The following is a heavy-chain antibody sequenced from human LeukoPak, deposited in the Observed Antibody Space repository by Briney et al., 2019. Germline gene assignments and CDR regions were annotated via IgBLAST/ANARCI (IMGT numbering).Heavy chain of an antibody. J-gene: IGHJ4*02. CDR3: ARRYYYDSSGYYSLAFDY. CDR1: GFTFSSYW. CDR2: INSDGSST. V-gene: IGHV3-74*01. Sequence: GGSLRLSCAASGFTFSSYWMHWVRQAPGKGLVWVSRINSDGSSTSYAGSVKGRFTISRDNAKNTLYLQMNSLRAEDTAVYYCARRYYYDSSGYYSLAFDYWGQGTLVTVSS. D-gene: IGHD3-22*01.